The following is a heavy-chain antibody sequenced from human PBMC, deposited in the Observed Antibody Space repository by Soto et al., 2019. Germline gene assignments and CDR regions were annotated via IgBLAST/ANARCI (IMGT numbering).Heavy chain of an antibody. V-gene: IGHV4-31*03. Sequence: QVQLQESGPGLVKPSQTLSLTCTVSGGSISSGGYYWSWIRQHPGKGLEWIGYIYYSGSTYYNPSLNSRVTISVDTSKNQFSLKLSSVTAADTAVYYCARLRDLRGYSGYVDYWGQGTLVTVSS. CDR3: ARLRDLRGYSGYVDY. J-gene: IGHJ4*02. D-gene: IGHD5-12*01. CDR1: GGSISSGGYY. CDR2: IYYSGST.